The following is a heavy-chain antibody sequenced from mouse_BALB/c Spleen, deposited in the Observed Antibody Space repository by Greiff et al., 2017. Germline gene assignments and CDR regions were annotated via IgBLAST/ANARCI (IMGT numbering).Heavy chain of an antibody. CDR1: GFTFSSYT. V-gene: IGHV5-12-2*01. Sequence: EVKLVESGGGLVQPGGSLKLSCAASGFTFSSYTMSWVRQTPEKRLEWVAYISNGGGSTYYPDTVKGRFTISRDNAKNTLYLQMSSLKSEDTAMYYCARRTVYYGSSFDYWGQGTTLTVSA. CDR2: ISNGGGST. D-gene: IGHD1-1*01. CDR3: ARRTVYYGSSFDY. J-gene: IGHJ2*01.